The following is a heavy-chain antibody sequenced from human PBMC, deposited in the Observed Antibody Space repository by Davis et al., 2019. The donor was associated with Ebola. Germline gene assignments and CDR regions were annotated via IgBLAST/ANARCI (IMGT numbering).Heavy chain of an antibody. J-gene: IGHJ4*02. V-gene: IGHV3-64*02. CDR3: ARAREQWLSYYFDY. CDR1: GFTFSSYA. CDR2: ISSNGGST. Sequence: GESLKISCAASGFTFSSYAMHWVRQAPGKGLEYVSAISSNGGSTYYADSVKGRFTISRDNSKNTLYLQMGSLRAEDTAVYYCARAREQWLSYYFDYWGQGTLVTVSS. D-gene: IGHD6-19*01.